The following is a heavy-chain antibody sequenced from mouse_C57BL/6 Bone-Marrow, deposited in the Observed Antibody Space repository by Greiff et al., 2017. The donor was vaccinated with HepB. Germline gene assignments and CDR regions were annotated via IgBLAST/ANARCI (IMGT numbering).Heavy chain of an antibody. CDR2: IDPETGGT. Sequence: VQLVESGAELVRPGASVTLSCKASGYTFTDYEMHWVKQTPVHGLEWIGAIDPETGGTAYNQKFKGKAILTADKSSSTAYMELRSLTSEDSAVYYCTVHTTVVATRYFDVWGTGTTVTVSS. D-gene: IGHD1-1*01. CDR3: TVHTTVVATRYFDV. V-gene: IGHV1-15*01. CDR1: GYTFTDYE. J-gene: IGHJ1*03.